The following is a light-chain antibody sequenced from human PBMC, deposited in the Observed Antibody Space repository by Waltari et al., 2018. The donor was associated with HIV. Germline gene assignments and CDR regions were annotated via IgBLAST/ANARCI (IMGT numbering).Light chain of an antibody. Sequence: EVVLTQSPVTLSLSPGERATLSCRASQSVRSNLAWYQQKPGLAPRLLIYGASTRATGIPARFSGSGSGTDFTLTISSLQSEDCAVYYCQQYNNWASWTFGQGTNVEI. CDR2: GAS. J-gene: IGKJ1*01. CDR1: QSVRSN. V-gene: IGKV3-15*01. CDR3: QQYNNWASWT.